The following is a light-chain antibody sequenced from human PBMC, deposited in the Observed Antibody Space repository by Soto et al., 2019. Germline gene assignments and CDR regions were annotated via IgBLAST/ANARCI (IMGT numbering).Light chain of an antibody. CDR1: QSVSSGY. J-gene: IGKJ5*01. Sequence: IVLTQSPGTLSLSPGERATLSCRASQSVSSGYLAWYQQKPGQAPRLLIYGASNRATGIPARFSGSGSGTEFTLTISSLQSEDFAVYFCHQYNNWPRTFGQGTRLEIK. V-gene: IGKV3-15*01. CDR3: HQYNNWPRT. CDR2: GAS.